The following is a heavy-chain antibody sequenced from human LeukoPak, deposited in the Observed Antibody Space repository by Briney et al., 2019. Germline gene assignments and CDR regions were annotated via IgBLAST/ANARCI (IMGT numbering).Heavy chain of an antibody. Sequence: PSETLSLTCTVSGGSISSGGYYWSWIRQHPGKGLEWIGYIYYSGSTYYNPSLKSRVTISVDTSKNQFSLKLSSVTAADTAVYYCARSPYYDILTGYFYYYYGMDVWGQGTTVTVSS. CDR1: GGSISSGGYY. V-gene: IGHV4-31*03. CDR3: ARSPYYDILTGYFYYYYGMDV. D-gene: IGHD3-9*01. J-gene: IGHJ6*02. CDR2: IYYSGST.